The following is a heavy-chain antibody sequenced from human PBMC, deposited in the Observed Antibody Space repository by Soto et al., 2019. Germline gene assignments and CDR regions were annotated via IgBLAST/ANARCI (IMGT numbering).Heavy chain of an antibody. V-gene: IGHV4-59*01. Sequence: SDTLSLTCTVSGGSISSYYWSWIRQPPGKGLEWIGYIYYSGSTNYNPSLKSRVTISVDTSKNQFSLKLSSVTAADTAVYYCARARDNYDFWSGYSTYYYYYYMDVWGKGTTVTVSS. CDR2: IYYSGST. CDR1: GGSISSYY. J-gene: IGHJ6*03. CDR3: ARARDNYDFWSGYSTYYYYYYMDV. D-gene: IGHD3-3*01.